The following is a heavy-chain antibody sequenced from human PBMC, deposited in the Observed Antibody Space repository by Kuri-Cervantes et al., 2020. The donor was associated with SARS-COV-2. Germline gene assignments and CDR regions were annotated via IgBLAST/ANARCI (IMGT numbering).Heavy chain of an antibody. CDR2: FDPEDGET. CDR3: APGNYYDSSGYYRAEYFQH. Sequence: ASVKVSCKVSGYTLTELSMHWVRQAPGKGLEWMGGFDPEDGETIYAQKFQGRVTMTEDTSTDTACMELSSLRSEDTAVYYCAPGNYYDSSGYYRAEYFQHWGQGTLVTVSS. J-gene: IGHJ1*01. V-gene: IGHV1-24*01. D-gene: IGHD3-22*01. CDR1: GYTLTELS.